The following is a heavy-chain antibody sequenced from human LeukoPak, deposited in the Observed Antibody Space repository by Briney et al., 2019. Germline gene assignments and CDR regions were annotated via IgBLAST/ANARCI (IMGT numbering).Heavy chain of an antibody. Sequence: SETLSLTCAVYGGSFSGYYWSWIRQPPGKGLEWIGEINHSGSTNYNPSLKRRVTISVHTSKNHFSLKLSSVTAADTAVYYCARGRESKRMFDYWGQGTLVTVSS. J-gene: IGHJ4*02. V-gene: IGHV4-34*01. CDR3: ARGRESKRMFDY. CDR2: INHSGST. D-gene: IGHD2-15*01. CDR1: GGSFSGYY.